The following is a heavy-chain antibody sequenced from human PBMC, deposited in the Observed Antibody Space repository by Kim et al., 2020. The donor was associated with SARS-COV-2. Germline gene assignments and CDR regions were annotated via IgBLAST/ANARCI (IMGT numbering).Heavy chain of an antibody. J-gene: IGHJ4*02. V-gene: IGHV5-51*01. CDR1: GYSFTSYW. CDR2: IYPGDSDT. D-gene: IGHD6-13*01. CDR3: ARHSGRSWSSPNDY. Sequence: GESLKISCKGSGYSFTSYWIDWVRQMPGKGLEWVGIIYPGDSDTRYSPSFQGQVTISADKSLSTAYLQWSSLKASDTAMYYCARHSGRSWSSPNDYWGKGTLVTVSS.